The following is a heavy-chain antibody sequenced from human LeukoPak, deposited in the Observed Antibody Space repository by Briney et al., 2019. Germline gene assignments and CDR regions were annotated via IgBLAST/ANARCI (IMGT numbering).Heavy chain of an antibody. CDR2: VSPAYGRT. D-gene: IGHD5-18*01. Sequence: GGSLRLSCSASGFSFNNYAMSWIRQAPGKGLTWVSLVSPAYGRTYYADSVKGRFTISRDNAKNSLYLQMNSLRAEDTAVYYCARDTAGGDHWGQGTLVTVSS. J-gene: IGHJ4*02. CDR3: ARDTAGGDH. CDR1: GFSFNNYA. V-gene: IGHV3-23*01.